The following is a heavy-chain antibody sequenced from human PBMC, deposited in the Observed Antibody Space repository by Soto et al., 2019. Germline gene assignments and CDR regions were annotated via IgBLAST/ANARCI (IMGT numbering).Heavy chain of an antibody. D-gene: IGHD2-8*01. Sequence: SETLSLTCTVSGGSISSSSYYWGWIRQPPGKGLEWIGSIYYSGSTYYNPSLKSRVTISVDTSKNQFSLKLSSVTAADTAVYYCGRRGFFDCSNGVCHRGYYYYGMDVWGQGTTVTV. CDR2: IYYSGST. V-gene: IGHV4-39*01. CDR1: GGSISSSSYY. J-gene: IGHJ6*02. CDR3: GRRGFFDCSNGVCHRGYYYYGMDV.